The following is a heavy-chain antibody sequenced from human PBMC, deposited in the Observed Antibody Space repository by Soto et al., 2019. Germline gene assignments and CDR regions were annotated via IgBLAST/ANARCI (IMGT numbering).Heavy chain of an antibody. CDR2: IKSDSGTT. J-gene: IGHJ6*02. Sequence: QVQLVQSGAEVKKPGASVKVSCKASGYTFTDYYVHWVRQAPGQGLEWMGWIKSDSGTTHYAQKVEGRVTMTRDTSISTAFMGLSTLRSDDTAVYYCARESLHYDLYGMDVWGQGTTVTVS. CDR1: GYTFTDYY. D-gene: IGHD3-16*01. V-gene: IGHV1-2*02. CDR3: ARESLHYDLYGMDV.